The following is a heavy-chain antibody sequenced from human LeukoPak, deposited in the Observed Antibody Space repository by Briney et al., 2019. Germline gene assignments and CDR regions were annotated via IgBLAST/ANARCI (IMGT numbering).Heavy chain of an antibody. J-gene: IGHJ3*01. V-gene: IGHV3-23*01. CDR1: GFIFSSYS. CDR2: IGGRGVST. CDR3: AKKVPAAAFKF. D-gene: IGHD2-2*01. Sequence: SGGSLRLSCAAYGFIFSSYSMSWVSQAPGKGLEWVSSIGGRGVSTYYADSVKGWFTISRDSSKNTLYLQMNSLRAEDTAVYYCAKKVPAAAFKFWGQGTMVTVSS.